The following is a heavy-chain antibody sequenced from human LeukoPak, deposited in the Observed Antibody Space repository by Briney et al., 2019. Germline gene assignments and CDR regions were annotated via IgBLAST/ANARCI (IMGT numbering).Heavy chain of an antibody. CDR3: ARAHSSSWYYFLDY. CDR2: INPNRGGT. D-gene: IGHD6-13*01. V-gene: IGHV1-2*02. J-gene: IGHJ4*02. CDR1: GYTFTGYY. Sequence: GASVKVSCKASGYTFTGYYMHWVRQAPGQGLEWMGWINPNRGGTNYAQKFQGRVTMTRDTSISTVYMELSRLTSDDTAVYYCARAHSSSWYYFLDYWGQGTLVTVSS.